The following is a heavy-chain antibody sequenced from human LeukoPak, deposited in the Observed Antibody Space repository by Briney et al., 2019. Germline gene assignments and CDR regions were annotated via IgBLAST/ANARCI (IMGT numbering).Heavy chain of an antibody. CDR2: ISAYNGNT. CDR3: ARDRPRYCSSTSCYPPRFDY. D-gene: IGHD2-2*01. J-gene: IGHJ4*02. Sequence: ASVKVSCKASGYTFTSYGISWVRQAPGQGLEWMGWISAYNGNTNYAQKLQGRVTMTTDTSTSTAYMELRSLRSDDTAVYHCARDRPRYCSSTSCYPPRFDYWGQGTLVTVSS. V-gene: IGHV1-18*01. CDR1: GYTFTSYG.